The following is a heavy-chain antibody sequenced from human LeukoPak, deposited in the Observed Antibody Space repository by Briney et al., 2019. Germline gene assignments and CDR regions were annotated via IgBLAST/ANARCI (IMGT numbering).Heavy chain of an antibody. CDR1: GFTFSSYS. CDR2: ISSSSSYI. D-gene: IGHD3/OR15-3a*01. CDR3: AKTRDDLLVGHIDY. Sequence: GGSLRLSCAASGFTFSSYSMNWVRQAPGKGLEWVSSISSSSSYIYYADSVKGRFTISRDNAKNSLYLQMNSLRAEDTAVYYCAKTRDDLLVGHIDYWGQGTLVTVSS. V-gene: IGHV3-21*04. J-gene: IGHJ4*02.